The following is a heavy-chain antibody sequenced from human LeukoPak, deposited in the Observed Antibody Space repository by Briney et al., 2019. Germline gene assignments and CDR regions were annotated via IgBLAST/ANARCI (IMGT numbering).Heavy chain of an antibody. D-gene: IGHD3-9*01. CDR1: GFTFSAYW. CDR3: ARDLNWLLFDY. Sequence: GGSLRLSCAASGFTFSAYWMHRVRQAPGKGLVWVSRVKYDGSTTTYADSVRGRFTISRDKAKNILYLQMNSLRVEDTAVYYCARDLNWLLFDYWGQGTLVTVSS. CDR2: VKYDGSTT. V-gene: IGHV3-74*01. J-gene: IGHJ4*02.